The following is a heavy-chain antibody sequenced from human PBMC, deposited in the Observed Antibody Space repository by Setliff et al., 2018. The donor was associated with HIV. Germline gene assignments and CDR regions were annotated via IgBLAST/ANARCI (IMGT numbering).Heavy chain of an antibody. CDR2: TYPSGSI. Sequence: PSETLSLTCTVSGGSISSNSYSWSWIRQPAGKGLEWIGHTYPSGSINYNPSLRSRVSISVDTSKNQFSLKLNSVTAADTAVYYCARDLLLGGSSYWYFDLWGRGTLVTVSS. V-gene: IGHV4-61*09. J-gene: IGHJ2*01. CDR3: ARDLLLGGSSYWYFDL. CDR1: GGSISSNSYS. D-gene: IGHD3-16*01.